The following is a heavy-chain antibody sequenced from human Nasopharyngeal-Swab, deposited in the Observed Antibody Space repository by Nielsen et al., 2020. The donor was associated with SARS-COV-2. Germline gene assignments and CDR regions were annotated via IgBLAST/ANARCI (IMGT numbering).Heavy chain of an antibody. D-gene: IGHD3-3*01. J-gene: IGHJ6*02. V-gene: IGHV3-53*01. CDR3: ARADYYDFWSGGYGMDV. Sequence: GGSLRLSCAASGFTVSSNYMSWVRQAPRKGLEWVSVIYSGGSTYYADSVKGRFTISRDNSKNTLYLQMNSLRAEDTAVYYCARADYYDFWSGGYGMDVWGQGTTVTVSS. CDR1: GFTVSSNY. CDR2: IYSGGST.